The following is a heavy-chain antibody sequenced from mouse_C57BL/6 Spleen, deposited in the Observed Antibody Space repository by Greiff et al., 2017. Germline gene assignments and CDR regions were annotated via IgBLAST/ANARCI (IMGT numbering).Heavy chain of an antibody. CDR3: AIELRLPRFAY. D-gene: IGHD3-2*02. CDR1: GYTFTSYW. J-gene: IGHJ3*01. CDR2: IHPSDSDT. Sequence: VKLQQPGAELVKPGASVKVSCKASGYTFTSYWMHWVKQRPGQGLEWIGRIHPSDSDTNYNQKFKGKATLTVDKSSSTAYMQLSSLTSEDSAVYYCAIELRLPRFAYWGQGTLVTVSA. V-gene: IGHV1-74*01.